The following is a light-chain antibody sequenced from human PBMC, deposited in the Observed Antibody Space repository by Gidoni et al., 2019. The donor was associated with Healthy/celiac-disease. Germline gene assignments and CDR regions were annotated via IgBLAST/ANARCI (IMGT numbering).Light chain of an antibody. CDR2: AAS. Sequence: DIQMTQSPSSLSASVGDRVTITCLASQSISSYLNLYQQKPGKAPKLLIYAASSLQSGVPSRFSGSGSGTDFTLTICSLQPEDFTTYYCQQSYSTPYTFGQGTKLEIK. V-gene: IGKV1-39*01. CDR3: QQSYSTPYT. J-gene: IGKJ2*01. CDR1: QSISSY.